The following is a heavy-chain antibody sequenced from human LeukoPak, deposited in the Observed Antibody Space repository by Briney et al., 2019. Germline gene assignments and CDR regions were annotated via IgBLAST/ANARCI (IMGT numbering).Heavy chain of an antibody. V-gene: IGHV3-21*01. D-gene: IGHD3-9*01. CDR2: ISSSSSYI. Sequence: GGSLRLSCAASGFTFSSYSMNWVRQAPGKGLEWVSSISSSSSYIYYADSVKGRFTISRDNAKNSLYLQMNSLRAEDTAVYYCAKDRGTYYDILTGFDYWGQGTLVTVSS. CDR1: GFTFSSYS. CDR3: AKDRGTYYDILTGFDY. J-gene: IGHJ4*02.